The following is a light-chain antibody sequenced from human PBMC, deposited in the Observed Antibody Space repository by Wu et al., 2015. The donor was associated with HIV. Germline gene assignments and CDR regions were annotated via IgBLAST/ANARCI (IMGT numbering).Light chain of an antibody. V-gene: IGKV1-39*01. Sequence: DVQMTQSPSSLSASVGDRVSITCRASQSISNSLNWYHQKPGKAPKLLIFGASTLPRGVPSRFSGSGFGTDFTLTISDLQPEDFATYYCQQSHSAPLTFGGG. CDR3: QQSHSAPLT. CDR2: GAS. J-gene: IGKJ4*01. CDR1: QSISNS.